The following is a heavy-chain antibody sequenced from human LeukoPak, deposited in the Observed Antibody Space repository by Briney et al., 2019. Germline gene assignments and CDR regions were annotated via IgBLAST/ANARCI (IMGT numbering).Heavy chain of an antibody. CDR2: IIPILGIA. CDR3: ARASEGTDYGDSIDY. Sequence: ASVKVSCKASGGTFSSYAISWVRQAPGQGLEWMGRIIPILGIANYAQKFQGRVTITADKSTSTAYMELSSLRSEDTAVYYCARASEGTDYGDSIDYWGQGTLVTVSS. CDR1: GGTFSSYA. D-gene: IGHD4-17*01. J-gene: IGHJ4*02. V-gene: IGHV1-69*04.